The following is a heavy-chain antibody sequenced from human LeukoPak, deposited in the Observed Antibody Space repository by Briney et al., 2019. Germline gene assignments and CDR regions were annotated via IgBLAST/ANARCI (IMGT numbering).Heavy chain of an antibody. CDR3: ARGVEGRELHSLSGWFDP. V-gene: IGHV1-69*13. CDR1: GGTFSSYA. Sequence: ASVKVSCKASGGTFSSYAISWVRQAPGQGLEWMGGIIPIFGTANYAQKFQGRVTITADESTSTAYMELSSLRSEDTAVYYCARGVEGRELHSLSGWFDPWGQGTLVTVSS. CDR2: IIPIFGTA. D-gene: IGHD1-7*01. J-gene: IGHJ5*02.